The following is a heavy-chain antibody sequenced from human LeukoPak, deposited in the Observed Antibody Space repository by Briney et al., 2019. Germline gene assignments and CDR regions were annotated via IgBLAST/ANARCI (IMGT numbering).Heavy chain of an antibody. Sequence: PGGSLRLSCAASGFTFSSYWMNWVRQAPGKGLEWVASISHNGNVNYYVDSVKGRFTISRDNAKNSLYLQMSNLRAEDTAVYFCARGGGLDVWGQGATVTVSS. J-gene: IGHJ6*02. V-gene: IGHV3-7*03. CDR2: ISHNGNVN. CDR1: GFTFSSYW. D-gene: IGHD3-16*01. CDR3: ARGGGLDV.